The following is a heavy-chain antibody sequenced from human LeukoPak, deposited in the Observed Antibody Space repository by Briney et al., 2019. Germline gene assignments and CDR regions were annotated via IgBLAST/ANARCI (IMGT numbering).Heavy chain of an antibody. J-gene: IGHJ4*02. V-gene: IGHV3-23*01. D-gene: IGHD3-22*01. CDR2: ISGSGTST. CDR3: AKPAGWYYDSSGYFNY. Sequence: GGSLRLSCTASGFTFSSYAMNWVRQAPGKGLEWVSGISGSGTSTYYADSVKGRFTISRDNSKNTLYQQMNSLRAEDTAVYYCAKPAGWYYDSSGYFNYWGQGILVTVSS. CDR1: GFTFSSYA.